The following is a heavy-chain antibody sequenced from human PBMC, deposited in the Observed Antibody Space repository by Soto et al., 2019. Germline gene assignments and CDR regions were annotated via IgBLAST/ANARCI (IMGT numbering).Heavy chain of an antibody. CDR3: AREALTGYRDFDY. V-gene: IGHV1-46*01. Sequence: ASVKVSCKASGYIFSNYFMYWVRQAPGQGLEWVGMVNPDGVRPSYPQKFLGRVTMTRDTSTNTLYLELYSLRSEDTAVYYCAREALTGYRDFDYWGQGTLVTVSS. CDR2: VNPDGVRP. D-gene: IGHD3-9*01. J-gene: IGHJ4*02. CDR1: GYIFSNYF.